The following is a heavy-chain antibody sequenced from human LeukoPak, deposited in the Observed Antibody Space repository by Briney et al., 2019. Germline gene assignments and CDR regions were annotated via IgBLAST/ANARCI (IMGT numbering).Heavy chain of an antibody. CDR1: GGSISSSSYY. CDR3: VSGYFSLDFDY. Sequence: PLETLSLTCTVSGGSISSSSYYWGWIRQPPGKGLEWIGSIYYSGSTYYNPSLKSRVTISVDTSKNQFSLKLSSVTAADTAVYYCVSGYFSLDFDYWGQGTLVTVSS. J-gene: IGHJ4*02. D-gene: IGHD3-22*01. CDR2: IYYSGST. V-gene: IGHV4-39*01.